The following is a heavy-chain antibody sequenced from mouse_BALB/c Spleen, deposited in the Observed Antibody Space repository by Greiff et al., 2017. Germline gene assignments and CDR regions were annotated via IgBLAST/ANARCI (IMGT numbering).Heavy chain of an antibody. D-gene: IGHD1-1*01. Sequence: VQLQQSGPELVKPGASVKISCKASGYTFTDYNMHWVKQSHGKSLEWIGYIYPYNGGTGYNQKFKSKATLTVDNSSSTAYMELRSLTSEDSAVYYCARRNGSYAMDYWGQGTSVTVSS. CDR1: GYTFTDYN. CDR3: ARRNGSYAMDY. CDR2: IYPYNGGT. V-gene: IGHV1S29*02. J-gene: IGHJ4*01.